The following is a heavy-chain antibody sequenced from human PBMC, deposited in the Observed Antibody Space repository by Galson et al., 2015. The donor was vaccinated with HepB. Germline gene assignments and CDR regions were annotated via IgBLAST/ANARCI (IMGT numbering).Heavy chain of an antibody. V-gene: IGHV3-23*01. D-gene: IGHD2-8*01. CDR2: IGGSGGDI. Sequence: SLRLSCAASGFTFNNHGLSWVRQAPGQGLEWVSVIGGSGGDIYYADSVKGRFTISRDNSKNTLYLQMNSVRAEDTAVYYCAKGVLDRGVDYWGQGTLVTVSS. CDR3: AKGVLDRGVDY. CDR1: GFTFNNHG. J-gene: IGHJ4*02.